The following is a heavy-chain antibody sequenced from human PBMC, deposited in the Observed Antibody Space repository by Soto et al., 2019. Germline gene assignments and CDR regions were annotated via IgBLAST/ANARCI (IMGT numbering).Heavy chain of an antibody. D-gene: IGHD3-3*01. Sequence: GESLKISCKGSGYNFAGYWIAWVRQMPGKGLELMGIIYPSDSDTRYRPSFQGQVTIPADKSISSAYLQWSSLRASDTAMYYCARGGVSTRTFDYWGQGTPVTVSS. CDR1: GYNFAGYW. CDR3: ARGGVSTRTFDY. V-gene: IGHV5-51*01. J-gene: IGHJ4*02. CDR2: IYPSDSDT.